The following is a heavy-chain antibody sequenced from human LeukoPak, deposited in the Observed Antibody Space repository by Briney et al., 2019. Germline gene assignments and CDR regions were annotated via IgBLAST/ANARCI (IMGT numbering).Heavy chain of an antibody. V-gene: IGHV4-39*07. Sequence: SETLSLTCTVSGGSIINSSYYWDWIRQTPGKGLEWIGTIYYSGSSFYNPSLKSRVAISVYTSKNQFSLRLSSVTAADTAVYYCARDQGVLVPAAPFDYWGQGTLVTVSS. CDR2: IYYSGSS. D-gene: IGHD2-2*01. CDR1: GGSIINSSYY. CDR3: ARDQGVLVPAAPFDY. J-gene: IGHJ4*02.